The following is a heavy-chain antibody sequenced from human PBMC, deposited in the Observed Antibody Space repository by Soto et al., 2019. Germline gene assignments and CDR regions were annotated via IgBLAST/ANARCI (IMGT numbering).Heavy chain of an antibody. V-gene: IGHV1-24*01. Sequence: ASVKVSCKVSGYTLTELSMHWVRQAPGKGLEWMGGFDPEDGETIYAQKFQGRVTMTEDTSTDTAYMELSSLRSEDTAVYYCATTIGRIHDYGDYVNYYGMDVWGQGTTVTVSS. CDR3: ATTIGRIHDYGDYVNYYGMDV. CDR2: FDPEDGET. J-gene: IGHJ6*02. CDR1: GYTLTELS. D-gene: IGHD4-17*01.